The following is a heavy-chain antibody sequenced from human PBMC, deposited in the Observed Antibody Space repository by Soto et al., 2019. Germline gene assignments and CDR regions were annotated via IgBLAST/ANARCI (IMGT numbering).Heavy chain of an antibody. D-gene: IGHD5-18*01. CDR3: ARAHSGYRYGQVGYYQYYAMHL. CDR2: IGTAGDT. CDR1: GFTFSSYD. V-gene: IGHV3-13*01. J-gene: IGHJ6*02. Sequence: GGSLRLSCAASGFTFSSYDMHWVRQATGKGLEWVSAIGTAGDTYYPGSVKGRFTISRDNAKNSLYLQMNSLRAEDTAVYYCARAHSGYRYGQVGYYQYYAMHLWGQGTSLTVSS.